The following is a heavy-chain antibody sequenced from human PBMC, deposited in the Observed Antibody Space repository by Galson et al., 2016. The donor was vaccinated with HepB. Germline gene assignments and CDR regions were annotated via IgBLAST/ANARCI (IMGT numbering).Heavy chain of an antibody. J-gene: IGHJ4*02. CDR1: GGSSRSRDYY. V-gene: IGHV4-39*02. CDR2: IFYSGTT. Sequence: ETLSLTCSVSGGSSRSRDYYWGWIRQSPGKGLEWIGSIFYSGTTYYDPSLRSRVTISVDTSKNPSSLTLNSATAADTSVYFCARPRGFCSSSSCSARLDGISWYHFDSWGQGTLVTVSS. CDR3: ARPRGFCSSSSCSARLDGISWYHFDS. D-gene: IGHD2-2*01.